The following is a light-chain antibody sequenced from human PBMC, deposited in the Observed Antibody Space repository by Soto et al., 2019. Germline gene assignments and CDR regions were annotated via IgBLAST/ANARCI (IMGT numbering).Light chain of an antibody. V-gene: IGKV3-20*01. J-gene: IGKJ1*01. CDR2: GAS. CDR1: QSVSSSY. Sequence: EIVLTQSPGTLSLSPGERATLSCRASQSVSSSYLAWYQQKPGQAPRLLIYGASSRATGIPARFNGSGSGTEFTLTISSLQSEDFAVYYCQQYNNWWTFGQGTKVDI. CDR3: QQYNNWWT.